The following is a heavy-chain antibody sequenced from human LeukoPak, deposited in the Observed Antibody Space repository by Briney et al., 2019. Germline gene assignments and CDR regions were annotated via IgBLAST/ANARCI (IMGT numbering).Heavy chain of an antibody. CDR3: ATPIVGATGFYFDY. CDR2: IIPILGTA. CDR1: GGTFSSYA. Sequence: VASVKVSCKASGGTFSSYAISWVRQAPGQGLEWMGGIIPILGTANYAQKFQGRVTITTDESTSTAYMELSSLRSEDTAVYYCATPIVGATGFYFDYWGQGTLVTVSS. V-gene: IGHV1-69*05. J-gene: IGHJ4*02. D-gene: IGHD1-26*01.